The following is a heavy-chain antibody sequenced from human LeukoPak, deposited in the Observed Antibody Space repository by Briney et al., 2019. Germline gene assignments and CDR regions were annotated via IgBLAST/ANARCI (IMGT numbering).Heavy chain of an antibody. Sequence: GGSLRLSCAASGFTFSSYSMNWVRQAPGKGLEWVSSISSSSSYIYYADSVKGRFTISRDNAKNSLYLQMNSLRAEDTAVYYCARDYYDSSGYYSFDYWGQGTLVTVSS. CDR3: ARDYYDSSGYYSFDY. CDR2: ISSSSSYI. CDR1: GFTFSSYS. V-gene: IGHV3-21*01. D-gene: IGHD3-22*01. J-gene: IGHJ4*02.